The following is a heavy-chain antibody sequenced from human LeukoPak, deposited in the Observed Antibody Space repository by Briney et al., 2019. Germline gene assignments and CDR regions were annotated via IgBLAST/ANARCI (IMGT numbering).Heavy chain of an antibody. CDR3: ARYCSGGSCYDIDF. D-gene: IGHD2-15*01. Sequence: GGSLRLSCAASGFTFSSYAMHWVRQAPGKGLEWVAVISYDGSNKYYADSVKGRFTISRDNSKNTLYLQMNSLRAEDTAVCYCARYCSGGSCYDIDFWGQGTLVTVSS. CDR1: GFTFSSYA. V-gene: IGHV3-30-3*01. J-gene: IGHJ4*02. CDR2: ISYDGSNK.